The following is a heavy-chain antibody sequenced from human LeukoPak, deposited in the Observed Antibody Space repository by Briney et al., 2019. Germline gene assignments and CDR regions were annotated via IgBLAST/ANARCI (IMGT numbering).Heavy chain of an antibody. J-gene: IGHJ4*02. Sequence: PSETLSLTCTVSGGSFSRGNFYCYWIRQYPGRGLEWIEYIYYSGSAYYNPSLKSRVTISVYTSKKQFSLTLSTVTAADTAMYYCARAGGSGNSTYYFDYWGQGTQVTVSS. D-gene: IGHD3-10*01. CDR2: IYYSGSA. CDR1: GGSFSRGNFY. CDR3: ARAGGSGNSTYYFDY. V-gene: IGHV4-31*03.